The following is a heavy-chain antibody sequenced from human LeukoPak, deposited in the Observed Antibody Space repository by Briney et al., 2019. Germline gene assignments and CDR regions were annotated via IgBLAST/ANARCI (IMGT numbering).Heavy chain of an antibody. CDR3: ARAGYSSGWEVFDI. CDR1: GYTFTSYD. CDR2: MNPNSGNT. J-gene: IGHJ3*02. D-gene: IGHD6-19*01. V-gene: IGHV1-8*03. Sequence: ASVKVSCKASGYTFTSYDINWVRQATGQGLEWMGWMNPNSGNTGYAQKFQGRVTITRNTSISTAYMELSSLRSEDTAVYYCARAGYSSGWEVFDIWGQGTMVTVSS.